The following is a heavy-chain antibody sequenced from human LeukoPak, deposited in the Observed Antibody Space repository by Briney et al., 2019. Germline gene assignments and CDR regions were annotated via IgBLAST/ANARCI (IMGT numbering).Heavy chain of an antibody. J-gene: IGHJ4*02. V-gene: IGHV3-23*01. Sequence: GGSLRLSCAASGFTFSSYAMSWVRQAPGKGLEWVSAISGSGGSTYYADSVKGRFAISRDNSKNTLYLQMNSLRAEDTAVYYCAKSAPVGYYYDSSGYYQAPGYWGQGTLVTVSS. CDR1: GFTFSSYA. D-gene: IGHD3-22*01. CDR3: AKSAPVGYYYDSSGYYQAPGY. CDR2: ISGSGGST.